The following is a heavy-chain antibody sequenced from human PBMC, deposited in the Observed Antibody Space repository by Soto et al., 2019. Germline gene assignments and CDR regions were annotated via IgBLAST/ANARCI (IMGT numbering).Heavy chain of an antibody. D-gene: IGHD2-2*01. CDR2: ISSNGGST. Sequence: GGSLRLSCAASGFTFSYYAMHWVRQAPGKGLEYVSAISSNGGSTYYANSVKGRFTISRDNSKNTLYLQMGSLRAEDMAVYYCAREGYCSSTRCYSFDYWGQGTLVTVSS. J-gene: IGHJ4*02. CDR1: GFTFSYYA. V-gene: IGHV3-64*01. CDR3: AREGYCSSTRCYSFDY.